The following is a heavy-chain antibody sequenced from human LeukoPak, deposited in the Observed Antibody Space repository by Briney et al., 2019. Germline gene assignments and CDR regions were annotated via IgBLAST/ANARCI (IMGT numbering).Heavy chain of an antibody. Sequence: GGSLRLSCAASGFTFSSYSMNWVRQAPGKGLEWVSSISSSSSYIYYTDSVKGRFTISRDNAKNSLYLQMNSLRAEDTAVYYCAREGLDFWSGYSTYYYYYMDVWGKGTTVTVSS. CDR2: ISSSSSYI. J-gene: IGHJ6*03. CDR1: GFTFSSYS. V-gene: IGHV3-21*01. D-gene: IGHD3-3*01. CDR3: AREGLDFWSGYSTYYYYYMDV.